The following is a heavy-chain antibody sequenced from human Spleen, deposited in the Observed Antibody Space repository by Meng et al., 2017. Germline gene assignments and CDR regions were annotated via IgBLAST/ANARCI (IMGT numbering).Heavy chain of an antibody. D-gene: IGHD2-21*02. V-gene: IGHV1-8*01. CDR3: AVLQGCGGDCYMWDHFDY. Sequence: ASVKVSCKASGYTFTSYDINWVRQATGQGLEWMGWMNPNSGNTGYSQKFQGRVSMTRNTSISTAYMELSRLRSDDTAVYYCAVLQGCGGDCYMWDHFDYWGQGTLVTVSS. CDR2: MNPNSGNT. CDR1: GYTFTSYD. J-gene: IGHJ4*02.